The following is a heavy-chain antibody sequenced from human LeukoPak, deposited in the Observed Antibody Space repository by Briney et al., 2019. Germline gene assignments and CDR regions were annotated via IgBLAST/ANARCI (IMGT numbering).Heavy chain of an antibody. CDR3: ARDVEYYYGSGSYSSGIDV. CDR1: GGSISSAGYY. D-gene: IGHD3-10*01. V-gene: IGHV4-31*03. Sequence: SETLSLTCTVSGGSISSAGYYWSWIRQHPGKGLEWIGYMYYSGSTYYNPSLKSRATISVDTSKNQFSLKLISVTAADTAVYYCARDVEYYYGSGSYSSGIDVWGQGTTVTVSS. J-gene: IGHJ6*02. CDR2: MYYSGST.